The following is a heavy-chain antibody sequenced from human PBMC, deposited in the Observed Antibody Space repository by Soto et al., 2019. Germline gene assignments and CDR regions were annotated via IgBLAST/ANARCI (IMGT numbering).Heavy chain of an antibody. CDR1: GFSFSTYT. D-gene: IGHD4-17*01. CDR2: IRGSSNTI. CDR3: ARGRGDFDKSYFDS. V-gene: IGHV3-48*02. J-gene: IGHJ4*02. Sequence: EVQLVESGGGLVQPGVSLRLSCAASGFSFSTYTMNWVRQAPGKGLEWLSHIRGSSNTIDYADSVKGRFTISRDNAKNSLYLQMNSLRDEDTAVYYCARGRGDFDKSYFDSWGQGTLVTVSS.